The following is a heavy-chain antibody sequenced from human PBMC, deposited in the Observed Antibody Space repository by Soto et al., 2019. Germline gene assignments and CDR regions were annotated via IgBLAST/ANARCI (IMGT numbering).Heavy chain of an antibody. Sequence: EVQLVESGGGLVQPGGSLRLSCAASGFTFSKYWMSWVRQAPGKGLEWVANIKQDGSEKYYVDSVKGRFTISRDNAKISLYLQMNSLRVEDTAVYYCARAEEDYGAVDYFDYWGQGTLVTVSS. J-gene: IGHJ4*02. CDR2: IKQDGSEK. D-gene: IGHD4-17*01. CDR3: ARAEEDYGAVDYFDY. V-gene: IGHV3-7*05. CDR1: GFTFSKYW.